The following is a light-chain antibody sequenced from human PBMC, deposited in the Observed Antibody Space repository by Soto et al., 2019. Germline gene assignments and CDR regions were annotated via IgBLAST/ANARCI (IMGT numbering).Light chain of an antibody. CDR1: QSVNSNY. CDR3: QQRSYWLT. CDR2: DAS. V-gene: IGKV3D-20*02. Sequence: EMVMTQSPAILSVSPGESATLSCRASQSVNSNYLAWYQQHPGQPPRLLIYDASNRATGIPVRFSGSGSGTDFTLTISSLEPEDFAVYYCQQRSYWLTFGGGTKV. J-gene: IGKJ4*01.